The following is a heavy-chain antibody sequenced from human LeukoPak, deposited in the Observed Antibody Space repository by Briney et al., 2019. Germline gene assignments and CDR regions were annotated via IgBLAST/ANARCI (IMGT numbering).Heavy chain of an antibody. Sequence: SVKVSCKASGGTFSSYAISWVRQAPGQGLEWMGGIIPIFGTANYAQKFQGRATITADESTSTAYMELSSLRSEDTAVYYCAGVLRYFDWLLGYDYWGQGTLVTVSS. CDR3: AGVLRYFDWLLGYDY. CDR1: GGTFSSYA. D-gene: IGHD3-9*01. CDR2: IIPIFGTA. J-gene: IGHJ4*02. V-gene: IGHV1-69*13.